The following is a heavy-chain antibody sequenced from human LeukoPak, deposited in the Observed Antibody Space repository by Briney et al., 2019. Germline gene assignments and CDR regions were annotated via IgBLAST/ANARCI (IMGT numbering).Heavy chain of an antibody. CDR1: GFTFSSYG. J-gene: IGHJ4*02. V-gene: IGHV3-30*02. D-gene: IGHD1-14*01. Sequence: PGGSLRLSCAASGFTFSSYGMHWVRQAPGKGLEWVAFIRYDGSNKYYADSVKGRFTISRDNSKNTLYLQMNSLRAEDTAVYYCVRRRASHQTGYGSFDYWGQGTLVTVSS. CDR3: VRRRASHQTGYGSFDY. CDR2: IRYDGSNK.